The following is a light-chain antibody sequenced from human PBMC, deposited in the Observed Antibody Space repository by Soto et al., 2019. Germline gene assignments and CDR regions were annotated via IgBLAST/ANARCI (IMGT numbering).Light chain of an antibody. CDR1: QSVSSN. CDR3: QHYNNWPPWT. V-gene: IGKV3-15*01. J-gene: IGKJ1*01. Sequence: EIVMTQSPVTLSVSPGERATLSCRASQSVSSNLAWYQQKPGQAPRLLIYGASTRATGVPARFSGSGSGTEVTLTISSRQSEDFAVYYCQHYNNWPPWTFGQGTKVEIK. CDR2: GAS.